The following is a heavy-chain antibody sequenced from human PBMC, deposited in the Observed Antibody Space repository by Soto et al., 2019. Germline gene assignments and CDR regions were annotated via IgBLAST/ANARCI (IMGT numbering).Heavy chain of an antibody. Sequence: PGESLKISCKGSGYSFTSYWIGWVRQMPWKGLEWMGIIYPGDSDTGYSPSFQGQVTISADKSISTAYLQWSSLKASDTAMYYCARSNPPLYGSGSCRHYYYYGMDVWGQGTTVTVSS. CDR1: GYSFTSYW. CDR3: ARSNPPLYGSGSCRHYYYYGMDV. D-gene: IGHD3-10*01. J-gene: IGHJ6*02. CDR2: IYPGDSDT. V-gene: IGHV5-51*01.